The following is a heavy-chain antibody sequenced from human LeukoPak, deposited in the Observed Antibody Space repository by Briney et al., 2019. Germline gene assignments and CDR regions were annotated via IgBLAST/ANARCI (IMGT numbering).Heavy chain of an antibody. CDR2: IYHSGST. V-gene: IGHV4-38-2*02. Sequence: SETLSLTCTVSGYSISSGYYWGWIRQPPGKGLEWIGSIYHSGSTYYNPSLKSRVTISVDTSKNQFSLKLSSVTAADTAVYYCAREDPIYDGDYYWGQGTLVTVSS. D-gene: IGHD4-17*01. CDR1: GYSISSGYY. J-gene: IGHJ4*02. CDR3: AREDPIYDGDYY.